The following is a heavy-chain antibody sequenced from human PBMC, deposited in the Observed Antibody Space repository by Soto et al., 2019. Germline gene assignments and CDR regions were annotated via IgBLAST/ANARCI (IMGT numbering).Heavy chain of an antibody. J-gene: IGHJ4*02. D-gene: IGHD1-26*01. CDR2: IYYSGST. V-gene: IGHV4-39*01. Sequence: QLQLQESGPGLVKPSETLSLTCTVSGGSISSSSYYWGWIRQPPGKGLEWIGSIYYSGSTYYNPSLKSRVTISVDTSKNQFSLKLSSVTAADTAVYYCARHDHPGIIVGATFDYWGQGTLVTVSS. CDR3: ARHDHPGIIVGATFDY. CDR1: GGSISSSSYY.